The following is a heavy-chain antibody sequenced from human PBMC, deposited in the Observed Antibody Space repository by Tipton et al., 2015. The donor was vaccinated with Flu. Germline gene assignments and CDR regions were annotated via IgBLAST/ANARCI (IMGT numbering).Heavy chain of an antibody. V-gene: IGHV4-38-2*01. D-gene: IGHD5-12*01. J-gene: IGHJ4*02. Sequence: PGLVKPSETLSLTCGVSNDSVSSGCYWGWIRQPPGRGLEWIGTICYSGNTYYNPSLKSRLTMSVDTSKNQFSLKLRSVTAADTAVYYCARGTGYPNTYFDSWGQGTLVTVSS. CDR1: NDSVSSGCY. CDR2: ICYSGNT. CDR3: ARGTGYPNTYFDS.